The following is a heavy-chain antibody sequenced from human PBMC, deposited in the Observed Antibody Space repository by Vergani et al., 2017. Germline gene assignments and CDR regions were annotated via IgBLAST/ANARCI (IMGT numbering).Heavy chain of an antibody. Sequence: EVDLVESGGGLAQPGGSLRLSCEASGITFWKFGMHWVRQGPGKGLEWVSGISWNSGAVDYADSVRGRFTISRDNAKNSLFLEMNSLRFEDTAVYYCVRDLYDSSRYVYHDYWGQGTPVTVSS. D-gene: IGHD3-22*01. CDR2: ISWNSGAV. CDR3: VRDLYDSSRYVYHDY. CDR1: GITFWKFG. V-gene: IGHV3-9*01. J-gene: IGHJ4*02.